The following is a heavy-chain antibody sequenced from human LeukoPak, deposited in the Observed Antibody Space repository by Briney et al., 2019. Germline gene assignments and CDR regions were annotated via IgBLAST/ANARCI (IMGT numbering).Heavy chain of an antibody. CDR2: ISYDGSKK. CDR1: GFTLSSYG. D-gene: IGHD2-21*01. Sequence: GRSLRLSCAVSGFTLSSYGMHWVRQAPGKGLEWVAVISYDGSKKYYADSVKGRFTVSRHTSNNTLYLQMRSLRPDDTAVYYCARDLRSCSGGECYEYKWFDPWGQGTLVTVSS. CDR3: ARDLRSCSGGECYEYKWFDP. J-gene: IGHJ5*02. V-gene: IGHV3-30*03.